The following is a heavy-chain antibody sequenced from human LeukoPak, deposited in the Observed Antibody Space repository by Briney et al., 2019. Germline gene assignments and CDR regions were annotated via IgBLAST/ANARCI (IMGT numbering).Heavy chain of an antibody. CDR2: ISSSGSTI. V-gene: IGHV3-48*03. J-gene: IGHJ6*04. CDR1: GFTFSSYA. CDR3: ARIGEDGMDV. Sequence: PGASLRLSCAASGFTFSSYAMSWVRQAPGKGLEWVSYISSSGSTIYYADSVKGRFTISRDNAKNSLYLQMNSLRAEDTAVYYCARIGEDGMDVWGRGTTVTVSS.